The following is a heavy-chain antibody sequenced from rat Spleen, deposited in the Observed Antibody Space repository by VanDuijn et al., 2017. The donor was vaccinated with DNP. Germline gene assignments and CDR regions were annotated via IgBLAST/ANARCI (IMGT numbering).Heavy chain of an antibody. V-gene: IGHV2-27*01. CDR3: AGLA. CDR1: GFSLTNYH. J-gene: IGHJ2*01. CDR2: IQSGGSR. Sequence: QVQLKESGPGLVQPSQTLSLTCTVSGFSLTNYHVYWIRQSPGKGLEWMGRIQSGGSRDYNSALKSRLSISRDTSKSQVFLKMNSLQTEDTAMYFCAGLAWGQGVMVTVSS.